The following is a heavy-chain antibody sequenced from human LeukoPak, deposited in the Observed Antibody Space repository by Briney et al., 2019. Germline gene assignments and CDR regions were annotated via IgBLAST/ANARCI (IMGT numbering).Heavy chain of an antibody. D-gene: IGHD6-6*01. CDR3: ARQEYSSSLPLLGLFDY. V-gene: IGHV4-34*01. CDR2: INHSGST. Sequence: SETLSLTCTVSGGSISSYYWSWIRQPPGKGLEWIGEINHSGSTNYNPSLKSRVTISVDTSKNQFSLKLSSVTAADTAVYYCARQEYSSSLPLLGLFDYWGQGTLVTVSS. CDR1: GGSISSYY. J-gene: IGHJ4*02.